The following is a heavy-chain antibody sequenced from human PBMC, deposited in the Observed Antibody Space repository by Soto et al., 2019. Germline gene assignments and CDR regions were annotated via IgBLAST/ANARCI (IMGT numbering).Heavy chain of an antibody. CDR2: ISSSSSTM. D-gene: IGHD3-10*01. CDR1: GFTFSSYS. Sequence: GSLRLSCAASGFTFSSYSMNWVRQAPGKGLEWVSYISSSSSTMFYADSVKGRFTISRDNAKNSLYLQMSSLRAEDTAVYYCARAVAAGDYWGQGTLVTVSS. J-gene: IGHJ4*02. CDR3: ARAVAAGDY. V-gene: IGHV3-48*01.